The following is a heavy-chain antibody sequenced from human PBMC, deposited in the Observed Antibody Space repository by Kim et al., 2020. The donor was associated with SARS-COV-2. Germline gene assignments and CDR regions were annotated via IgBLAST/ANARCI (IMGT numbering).Heavy chain of an antibody. J-gene: IGHJ5*02. V-gene: IGHV3-11*06. D-gene: IGHD3-10*01. CDR3: ARENGYYGSGSYYNDWFDP. Sequence: GRFTISRDNAKNSLYLQMNSLRAEDTAVYYCARENGYYGSGSYYNDWFDPWGQGTLVTVSS.